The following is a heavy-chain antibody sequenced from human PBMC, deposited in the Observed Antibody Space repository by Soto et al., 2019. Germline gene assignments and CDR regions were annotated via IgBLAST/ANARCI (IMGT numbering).Heavy chain of an antibody. Sequence: EVQLLESGGGLVQPGGSLRLSCAASGFTFSSYAMNWVRQAPGKGLEWVSVISGSGSSTYYADSVKGRFTISRDNSKNTRYLKMNSQRAENTRVYSCASSSSGWYFDYWGQGTLVTVSS. V-gene: IGHV3-23*01. CDR1: GFTFSSYA. D-gene: IGHD6-19*01. CDR3: ASSSSGWYFDY. CDR2: ISGSGSST. J-gene: IGHJ4*02.